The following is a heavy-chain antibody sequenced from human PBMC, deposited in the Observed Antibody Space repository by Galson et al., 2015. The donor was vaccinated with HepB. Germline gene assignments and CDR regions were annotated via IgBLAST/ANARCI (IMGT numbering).Heavy chain of an antibody. CDR1: GFAFSSYG. CDR3: ARGIRGYSYGHYYFDY. V-gene: IGHV3-33*01. CDR2: IWNDGSNK. Sequence: SLRLSCAASGFAFSSYGMHWVRQAPGKGLEWVAVIWNDGSNKYYADSVKGRFTISRDNSKNTLYLQMNSLRAEDTAVYYCARGIRGYSYGHYYFDYWGQGTLVTVSS. D-gene: IGHD5-18*01. J-gene: IGHJ4*02.